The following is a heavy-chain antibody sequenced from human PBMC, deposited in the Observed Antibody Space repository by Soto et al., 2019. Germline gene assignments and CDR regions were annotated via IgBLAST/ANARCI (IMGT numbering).Heavy chain of an antibody. CDR3: ARAMDTAMASKDTWFDT. CDR1: GFTFRSYA. V-gene: IGHV3-30-3*01. CDR2: ISYDENNR. J-gene: IGHJ5*02. D-gene: IGHD5-18*01. Sequence: PGGSLRLSCAASGFTFRSYAMHWVRQAPGKGLEWVAVISYDENNRYYTDSVKGRFTISRDNSKNTLYLQVNSLRAEDTAVYYCARAMDTAMASKDTWFDTWGQGTLVSVS.